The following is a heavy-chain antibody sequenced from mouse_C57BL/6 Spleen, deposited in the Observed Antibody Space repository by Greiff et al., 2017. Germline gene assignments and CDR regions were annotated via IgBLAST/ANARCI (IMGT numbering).Heavy chain of an antibody. Sequence: VQLQQPGAELVRPGSSVKLSCKASGYTFTSYWMDWVKQRPGQGLEWIGNIYPSDSETHYNQKFKDKATLTVDKSSSTAYMQLSSLTSEDSAVYYCARGRDFDGWGTGTTVTVSS. CDR2: IYPSDSET. J-gene: IGHJ1*03. V-gene: IGHV1-61*01. CDR1: GYTFTSYW. CDR3: ARGRDFDG.